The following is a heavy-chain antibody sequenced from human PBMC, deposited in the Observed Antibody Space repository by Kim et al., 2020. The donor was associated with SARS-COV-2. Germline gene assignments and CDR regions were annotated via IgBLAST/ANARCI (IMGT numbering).Heavy chain of an antibody. CDR1: GFTFSSYA. D-gene: IGHD6-13*01. J-gene: IGHJ4*02. V-gene: IGHV3-23*01. CDR3: AKEKTIAAAGRFDY. CDR2: ISGSGGST. Sequence: GGSMRLSCAASGFTFSSYAMSWVRQAPGKGLEWVSAISGSGGSTYYADSVKGRFTISRDNSKNTQYLQMNSLRAEDQAVDYCAKEKTIAAAGRFDYWGQGTLVTVSS.